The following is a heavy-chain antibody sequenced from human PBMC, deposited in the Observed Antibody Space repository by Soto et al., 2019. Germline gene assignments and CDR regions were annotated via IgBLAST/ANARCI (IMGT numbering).Heavy chain of an antibody. Sequence: SVKVSCKASGGTFSNFAITWVRQAPGHGLEWMGGIIPIFGTSNYAQKFQDRVTITADKSTTTAYMELTSLRSEDTAMYYCATVSRSSDSSRLLDYWGQGTLVTVYS. D-gene: IGHD3-22*01. CDR1: GGTFSNFA. J-gene: IGHJ4*02. CDR2: IIPIFGTS. CDR3: ATVSRSSDSSRLLDY. V-gene: IGHV1-69*06.